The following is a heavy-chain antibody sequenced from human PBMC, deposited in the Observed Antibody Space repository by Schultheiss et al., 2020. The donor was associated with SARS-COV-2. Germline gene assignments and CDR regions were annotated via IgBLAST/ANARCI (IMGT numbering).Heavy chain of an antibody. CDR1: GGSISSYY. Sequence: SQTLSLTCTVSGGSISSYYWSWIRQPAGKGLEWIGRIYTSGSTNYNPSLKSRVTMSVDTSKNQFSLKLSSVTAADTAVYYCARVLYSSSSRYYYGMDVWGQGTTVTVSS. J-gene: IGHJ6*02. D-gene: IGHD6-6*01. V-gene: IGHV4-4*07. CDR2: IYTSGST. CDR3: ARVLYSSSSRYYYGMDV.